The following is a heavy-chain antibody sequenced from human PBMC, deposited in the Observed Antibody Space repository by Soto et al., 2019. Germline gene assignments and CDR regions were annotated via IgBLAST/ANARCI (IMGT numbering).Heavy chain of an antibody. CDR3: ARVGGTQYYDFWSGYYYYYGMDV. CDR1: GGSFSGYY. J-gene: IGHJ6*02. CDR2: INHSGST. V-gene: IGHV4-34*01. Sequence: SETLSLTCAVYGGSFSGYYWSWIRQPPGKGLEWNGEINHSGSTNYNPSLKSRVTISVDTSKNQFSLKLSSVTAADTAVYYCARVGGTQYYDFWSGYYYYYGMDVWGQGTTVTVSS. D-gene: IGHD3-3*01.